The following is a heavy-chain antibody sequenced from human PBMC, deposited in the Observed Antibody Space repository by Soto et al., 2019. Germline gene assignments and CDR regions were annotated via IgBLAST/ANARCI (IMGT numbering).Heavy chain of an antibody. CDR2: ISSSSSYI. CDR1: VFTFSSYS. V-gene: IGHV3-21*01. Sequence: PGGSLRLSCAASVFTFSSYSMNWVRQAPGKGLEWVSSISSSSSYIYYADSVKGRFTISRDNAKNSLYLQMNSLRAEDTAVYYCARDFFHSGYASDYWGQGTLVTVSS. J-gene: IGHJ4*02. D-gene: IGHD5-12*01. CDR3: ARDFFHSGYASDY.